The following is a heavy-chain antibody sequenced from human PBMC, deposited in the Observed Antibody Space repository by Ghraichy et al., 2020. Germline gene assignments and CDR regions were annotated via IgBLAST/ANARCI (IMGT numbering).Heavy chain of an antibody. D-gene: IGHD3-10*01. Sequence: ESLNISCAVYGGSFSGYYWSWIRQPPGKGLEWIGEINHSGSTNYNPSLKSRVTISVDTSKNQFSLKLSSVTAADTAVYYCACRITMVRGVRSNWFDPWGQGTLVTVSS. J-gene: IGHJ5*02. CDR3: ACRITMVRGVRSNWFDP. CDR1: GGSFSGYY. V-gene: IGHV4-34*01. CDR2: INHSGST.